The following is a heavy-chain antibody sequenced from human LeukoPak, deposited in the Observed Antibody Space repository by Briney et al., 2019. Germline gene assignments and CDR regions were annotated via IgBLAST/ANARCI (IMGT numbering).Heavy chain of an antibody. CDR3: ARHPGTFDI. D-gene: IGHD3-10*01. CDR1: GGSISNSNYY. CDR2: IYYTGST. V-gene: IGHV4-39*01. Sequence: PSETLSLTCTVSGGSISNSNYYWAWIRQPPGMGLELIGSIYYTGSTYYNSSLKSRVTISIDTSKNQFSLKMSSVTAADTAVYYCARHPGTFDIWGHGTMVTVSS. J-gene: IGHJ3*02.